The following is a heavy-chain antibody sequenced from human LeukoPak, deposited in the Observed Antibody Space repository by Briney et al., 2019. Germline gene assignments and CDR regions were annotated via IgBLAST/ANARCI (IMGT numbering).Heavy chain of an antibody. CDR3: ARARRDGYNWANWYFDL. D-gene: IGHD5-24*01. J-gene: IGHJ2*01. CDR1: GLTFSSYE. Sequence: GGSLRLSCAASGLTFSSYEMNWVRQAPGKGLEWVSYISSSGSTIYYADSVKGRFTISRDNAKNSLYLQMNSLRAEDTAVYYCARARRDGYNWANWYFDLWGRGPLVTVSS. CDR2: ISSSGSTI. V-gene: IGHV3-48*03.